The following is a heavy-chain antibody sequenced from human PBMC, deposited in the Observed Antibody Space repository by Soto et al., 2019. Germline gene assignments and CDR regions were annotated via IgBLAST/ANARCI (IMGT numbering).Heavy chain of an antibody. Sequence: SVKVSCKASGGTFSSYAISWVRQAPGQGLEWMGGIIPIFGTANYAQKFQGRVTITADESTSTAYMELSSLRSEDTAVYYCARSRRQPSSHYYSYGMDLWGQAPPVTVSS. D-gene: IGHD6-13*01. J-gene: IGHJ6*02. V-gene: IGHV1-69*13. CDR3: ARSRRQPSSHYYSYGMDL. CDR1: GGTFSSYA. CDR2: IIPIFGTA.